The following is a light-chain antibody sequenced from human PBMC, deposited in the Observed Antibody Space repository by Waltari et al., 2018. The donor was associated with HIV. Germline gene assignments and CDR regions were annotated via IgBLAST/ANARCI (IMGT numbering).Light chain of an antibody. V-gene: IGLV1-44*01. CDR2: INK. CDR3: AVWDDSLNGVL. J-gene: IGLJ2*01. Sequence: QSVLTQPSSASGTPGQRVTISCSGSTSNIGTNTVSWYQQLPGTAPKLLIYINKQRPSGVPDRFSGSKSGTSASLDISGLQSEDEADYYCAVWDDSLNGVLFGGGTKLTVL. CDR1: TSNIGTNT.